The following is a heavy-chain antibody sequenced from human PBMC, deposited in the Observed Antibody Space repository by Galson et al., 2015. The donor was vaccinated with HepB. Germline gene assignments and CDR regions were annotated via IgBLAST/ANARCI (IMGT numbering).Heavy chain of an antibody. CDR3: ARGGGGAVAATYFYYRMDV. CDR1: GYTFSNFD. V-gene: IGHV1-8*01. J-gene: IGHJ6*04. CDR2: VNPISGNT. Sequence: SVKVSCKASGYTFSNFDINWVRQAPGQGLEWLGWVNPISGNTGYARNFQGRVTLTRNTSTATAYMELSGLRPDDTAVYYCARGGGGAVAATYFYYRMDVWGKGATVTVSS. D-gene: IGHD6-19*01.